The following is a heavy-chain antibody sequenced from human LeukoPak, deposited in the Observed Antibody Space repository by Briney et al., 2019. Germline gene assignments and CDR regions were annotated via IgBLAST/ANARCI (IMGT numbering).Heavy chain of an antibody. Sequence: GGSLRLSCAASGFTFSSYEMNWVRQAPGKGLEWVSYISSSGSTIYYADSVKGRFTISRDNSKNTLYLQMNSLRAEDTAVYYCAKVCSSGWKGEFDPWGQGTLVTVSS. CDR1: GFTFSSYE. V-gene: IGHV3-48*03. CDR3: AKVCSSGWKGEFDP. CDR2: ISSSGSTI. D-gene: IGHD6-19*01. J-gene: IGHJ5*02.